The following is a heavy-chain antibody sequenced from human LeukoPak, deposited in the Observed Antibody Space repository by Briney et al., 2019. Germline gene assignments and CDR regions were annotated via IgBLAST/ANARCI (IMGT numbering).Heavy chain of an antibody. Sequence: GGSLRLPCAASGFTFSSYWISWVRQAPGRGLEWVANIKQDGSEKYYVDSVKGRFTISRDNAKNSLYLQMNSLRAEDTAVYYCAGDGPQYLDCSSTSCYSDYWGQGTLVTVSS. J-gene: IGHJ4*02. CDR3: AGDGPQYLDCSSTSCYSDY. V-gene: IGHV3-7*01. CDR2: IKQDGSEK. D-gene: IGHD2-2*01. CDR1: GFTFSSYW.